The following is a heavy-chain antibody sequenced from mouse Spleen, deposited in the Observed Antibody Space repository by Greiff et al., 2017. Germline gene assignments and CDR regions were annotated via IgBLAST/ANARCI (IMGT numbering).Heavy chain of an antibody. J-gene: IGHJ2*01. Sequence: VQLQQSGAELARPGASVELSCKASGYTFTSYGISWVKQRTGQGLEWIGEIYPRSGNTYYNEKFKGKATLTADKSSSTAYMELRSLTSEDSAVYFCARRDDYVSYFDYWGQGTTLTVSS. CDR2: IYPRSGNT. V-gene: IGHV1-81*01. D-gene: IGHD2-4*01. CDR1: GYTFTSYG. CDR3: ARRDDYVSYFDY.